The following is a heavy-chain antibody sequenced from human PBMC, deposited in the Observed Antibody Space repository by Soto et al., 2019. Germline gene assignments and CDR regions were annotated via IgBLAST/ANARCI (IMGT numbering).Heavy chain of an antibody. Sequence: GESLKISCKGSGYSFTSYWIGWVRQMPGKGLEWMGIIYPGDSDTRYSPSFQGQVTISADKSISTAYLQWSSLKASDTAMYYCARCILTGYYPYYFDYWGQGTLVTVS. CDR2: IYPGDSDT. J-gene: IGHJ4*02. D-gene: IGHD3-9*01. CDR1: GYSFTSYW. CDR3: ARCILTGYYPYYFDY. V-gene: IGHV5-51*01.